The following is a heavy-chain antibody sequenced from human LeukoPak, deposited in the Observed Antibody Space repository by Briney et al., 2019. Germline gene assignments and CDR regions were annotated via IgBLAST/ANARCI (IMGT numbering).Heavy chain of an antibody. V-gene: IGHV4-59*02. CDR3: ATYMLRDNWNVHTFDS. D-gene: IGHD1-1*01. CDR1: DGSVSSNY. CDR2: ISSSGNT. Sequence: SETLSLTCTVSDGSVSSNYCSWIRQPPGKGLEWIGLISSSGNTIYSPSLKSRVTISVDASQNQFSLRLSSVTAEDTAVYYCATYMLRDNWNVHTFDSWGQGTLVTVSS. J-gene: IGHJ4*02.